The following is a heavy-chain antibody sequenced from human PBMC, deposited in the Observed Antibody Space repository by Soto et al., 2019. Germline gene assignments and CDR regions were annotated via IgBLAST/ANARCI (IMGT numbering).Heavy chain of an antibody. J-gene: IGHJ6*02. V-gene: IGHV1-69*01. Sequence: QVQLVQSGAEVKKPGSSVKVSCKASGGTFSSYAISWVRQAPGQGLEWMGGIIPIFGTANYAQKFQGRVTITADESTSTAYMELSSLRSEDTAVYYCAVKGSTSSIARGWSYGMDVWGQGTTVTVSS. CDR3: AVKGSTSSIARGWSYGMDV. CDR1: GGTFSSYA. CDR2: IIPIFGTA. D-gene: IGHD2-2*01.